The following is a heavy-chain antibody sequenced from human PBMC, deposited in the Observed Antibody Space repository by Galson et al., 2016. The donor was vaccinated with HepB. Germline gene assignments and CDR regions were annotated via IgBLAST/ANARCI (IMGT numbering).Heavy chain of an antibody. D-gene: IGHD3-3*01. CDR2: ISHDGSDK. Sequence: SLRLSCAASGFSFSSHGMHWVRQAPGKGLEWVALISHDGSDKFYAVSVKGRFTISRANSKNTLYLQMNSLRAEDTAVYYCAKDLGARYDFWSGSRGYYNYYGMDVWGQGTTVTFSS. CDR3: AKDLGARYDFWSGSRGYYNYYGMDV. J-gene: IGHJ6*02. V-gene: IGHV3-30*18. CDR1: GFSFSSHG.